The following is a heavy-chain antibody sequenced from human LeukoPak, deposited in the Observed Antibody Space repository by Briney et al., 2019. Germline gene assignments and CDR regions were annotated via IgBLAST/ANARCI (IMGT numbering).Heavy chain of an antibody. CDR3: AKVGMSGYQGGNAFDI. D-gene: IGHD6-13*01. V-gene: IGHV3-30*02. Sequence: GGSLRLSCAASGFTFRSYGMHWVRQAPGKGLEWVAVIWYDGSNKYYADSVKGRFTISRDNSKNTLYLQMNSLRAEDTAVYYYAKVGMSGYQGGNAFDIWGQGTMVTVSS. CDR2: IWYDGSNK. J-gene: IGHJ3*02. CDR1: GFTFRSYG.